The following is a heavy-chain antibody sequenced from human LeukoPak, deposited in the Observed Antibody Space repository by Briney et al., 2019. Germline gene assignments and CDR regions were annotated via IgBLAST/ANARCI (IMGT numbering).Heavy chain of an antibody. CDR1: GFAFSNAA. Sequence: GGSLRLSCPASGFAFSNAAMHWVRQPPGRGREWVALTSYVGSIKFYADSMKGRFTIPRDNSKNTLYLQMNNLGPGDTALYSRAREPSSVPDSVNWAANRFDPWGQGTLVIVSS. D-gene: IGHD5/OR15-5a*01. J-gene: IGHJ5*02. CDR3: AREPSSVPDSVNWAANRFDP. CDR2: TSYVGSIK. V-gene: IGHV3-30-3*01.